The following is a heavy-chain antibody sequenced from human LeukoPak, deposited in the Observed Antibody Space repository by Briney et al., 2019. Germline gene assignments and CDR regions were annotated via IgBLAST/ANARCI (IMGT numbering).Heavy chain of an antibody. CDR1: GFTFGSYW. D-gene: IGHD6-13*01. CDR3: ARGGGSSWYFDWYFDL. CDR2: IKQDGSEK. Sequence: GGSLGLSCAASGFTFGSYWMSWVRQAPGKGLEWVANIKQDGSEKYYVDSVKGRFTISRDNAKKSLYLQMNSLRAEDTAVYYCARGGGSSWYFDWYFDLWGRGTLVTVSS. V-gene: IGHV3-7*01. J-gene: IGHJ2*01.